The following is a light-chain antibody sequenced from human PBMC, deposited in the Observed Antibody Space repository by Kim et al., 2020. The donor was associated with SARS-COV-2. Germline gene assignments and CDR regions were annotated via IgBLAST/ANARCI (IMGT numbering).Light chain of an antibody. V-gene: IGLV1-51*01. Sequence: QSVLTQPPSVSAAPGQKVTISCSGSSSNIGNNYVSWYQQLPGTAPKLLIYDNNKRPSGITDRFSGSKSGTSATLGITGLQTGDEADYYCGTWDSSLSGLVFSGRTKLTVL. CDR3: GTWDSSLSGLV. J-gene: IGLJ3*02. CDR1: SSNIGNNY. CDR2: DNN.